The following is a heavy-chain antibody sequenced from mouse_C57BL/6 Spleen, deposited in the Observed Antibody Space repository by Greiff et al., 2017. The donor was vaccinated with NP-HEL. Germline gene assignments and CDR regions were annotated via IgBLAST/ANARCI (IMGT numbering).Heavy chain of an antibody. J-gene: IGHJ4*01. Sequence: QVQLQQSGAELVRPGASVTLSCKASGYTFTDYEMHWVKQTPVHGLEWIGAIDPETGGTAYNQKFKGKAILTADKSSSTAYMELRSLTSEDSAVYYCTRGFPYYAMDYWGQGTSVTVSS. CDR2: IDPETGGT. CDR3: TRGFPYYAMDY. CDR1: GYTFTDYE. V-gene: IGHV1-15*01.